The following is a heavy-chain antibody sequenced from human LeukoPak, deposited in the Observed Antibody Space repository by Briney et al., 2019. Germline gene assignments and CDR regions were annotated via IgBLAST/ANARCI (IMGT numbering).Heavy chain of an antibody. Sequence: GGSLRLSCAASGFTFSNAWMNWVRQAPREVLEWVGRIKSKTDGGTTDYAAPGKGRFTISRDDSKNTLYLQFNSLKTEDTAVYYCTTGYGSGWFDYWGQGTLVAVSS. CDR3: TTGYGSGWFDY. CDR2: IKSKTDGGTT. D-gene: IGHD6-19*01. V-gene: IGHV3-15*01. CDR1: GFTFSNAW. J-gene: IGHJ4*02.